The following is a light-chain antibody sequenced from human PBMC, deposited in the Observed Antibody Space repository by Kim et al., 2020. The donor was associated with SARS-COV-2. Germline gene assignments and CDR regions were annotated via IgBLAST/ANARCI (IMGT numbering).Light chain of an antibody. J-gene: IGKJ1*01. CDR1: QGIRND. CDR3: LQDFNYPRT. CDR2: GAS. V-gene: IGKV1-6*01. Sequence: ASVGDRVTITCRASQGIRNDLGWYQQKPGKAPNLLIFGASTLHSGVPSRFSGSGFGTDFTLTISGLQPEDSAIYYCLQDFNYPRTFGQGTKVDIK.